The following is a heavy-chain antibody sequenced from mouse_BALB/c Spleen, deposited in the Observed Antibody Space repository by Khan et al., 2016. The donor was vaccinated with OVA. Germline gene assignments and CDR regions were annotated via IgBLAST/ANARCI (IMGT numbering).Heavy chain of an antibody. CDR3: ARQPYYHYNIMDY. CDR2: IWSDGST. D-gene: IGHD2-10*01. V-gene: IGHV2-6-1*01. Sequence: QVQLKQSGPGLVAPSQSLSITCTISGFSLTNYGVHWVRQPPGKGLEWLVVIWSDGSTTYNSALKSILPISKDNSKSQVFLKMNSLQTDDTAVYFCARQPYYHYNIMDYWGQGTSVTVSS. J-gene: IGHJ4*01. CDR1: GFSLTNYG.